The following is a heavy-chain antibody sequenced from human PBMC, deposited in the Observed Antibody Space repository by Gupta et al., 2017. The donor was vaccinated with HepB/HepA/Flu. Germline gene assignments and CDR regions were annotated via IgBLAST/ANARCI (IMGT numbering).Heavy chain of an antibody. CDR2: INHSGST. CDR1: GGSFSGSY. J-gene: IGHJ4*02. D-gene: IGHD4-11*01. Sequence: QAQLPLWDAGLLKPSETLSLACAVHGGSFSGSYWSWIRQPPGKGLAWIGEINHSGSTNYNPSRKNRVTISVDTSNNQFSLKLSAVTAAGTALDYCARGVDYRNYYCDYWCQGTLVTVSS. V-gene: IGHV4-34*01. CDR3: ARGVDYRNYYCDY.